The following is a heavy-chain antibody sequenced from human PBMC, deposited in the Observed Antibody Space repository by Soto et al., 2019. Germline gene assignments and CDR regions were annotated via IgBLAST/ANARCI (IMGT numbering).Heavy chain of an antibody. CDR1: GFTFSGSA. J-gene: IGHJ6*02. CDR3: TRQADYGGNSVYYYGMDV. Sequence: EVQLVESGGGLVQPGGSLKLSCAASGFTFSGSAMHWVRQASGKGLEWVGRIRSKANSYATAYAASVKGRFTISRDDSKNTAYLQMNSLKTEDTTVYYCTRQADYGGNSVYYYGMDVWGQGTTVTVSS. V-gene: IGHV3-73*01. D-gene: IGHD4-17*01. CDR2: IRSKANSYAT.